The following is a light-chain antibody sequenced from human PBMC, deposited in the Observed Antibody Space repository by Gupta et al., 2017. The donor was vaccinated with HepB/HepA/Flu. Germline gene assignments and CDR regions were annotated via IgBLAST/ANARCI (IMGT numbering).Light chain of an antibody. J-gene: IGKJ4*01. CDR2: DIS. CDR3: QQRSNWPLT. Sequence: VLTQSPATLSLSPGERATLSCRASQTVSTYLAWYQQKPGQSPRLRIYDISNRATGIPARFSGSGSGTDFTLTISSLEPEDFAVYFCQQRSNWPLTFGGGTKVEIK. CDR1: QTVSTY. V-gene: IGKV3-11*01.